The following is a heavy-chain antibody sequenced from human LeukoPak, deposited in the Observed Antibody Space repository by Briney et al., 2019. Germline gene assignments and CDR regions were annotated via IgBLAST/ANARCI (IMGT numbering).Heavy chain of an antibody. CDR1: GFTFSSYW. V-gene: IGHV3-7*01. CDR2: IKQDGSEK. Sequence: GGSLRLSCAASGFTFSSYWMSWVRQAPGEGLEWVANIKQDGSEKYYVDSVKGRFTISRDKAKNSLFLQMNSLRAEDTAMYYCARGPAAGNVLGYWGQGTLVTVSS. J-gene: IGHJ4*02. CDR3: ARGPAAGNVLGY. D-gene: IGHD6-19*01.